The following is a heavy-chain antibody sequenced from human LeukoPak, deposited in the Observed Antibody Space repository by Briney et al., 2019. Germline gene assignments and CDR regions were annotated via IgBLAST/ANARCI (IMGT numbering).Heavy chain of an antibody. Sequence: ASVKVSCKASGYTFNNYDINWVRQAPGQGLEWMGWMNPNSGNTGYAQKFQGRVTITTDESTSTAYMELSSLRSEDTAVYYCARDRDGSYSNGYYYYMDVWGKGTTVTVSS. CDR1: GYTFNNYD. D-gene: IGHD1-26*01. CDR2: MNPNSGNT. J-gene: IGHJ6*03. CDR3: ARDRDGSYSNGYYYYMDV. V-gene: IGHV1-8*01.